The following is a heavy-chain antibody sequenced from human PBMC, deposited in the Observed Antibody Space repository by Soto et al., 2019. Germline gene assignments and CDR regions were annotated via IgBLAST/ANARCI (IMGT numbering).Heavy chain of an antibody. J-gene: IGHJ6*02. CDR1: GDSISSGYY. Sequence: PSETLSLTCAVSGDSISSGYYWAWIRQPPGKGLEWIGSIYHSGTTYYNPSLKSRVTISVDTSKNQFSLKLSSVTAADSAVYYCARTRDNNINYYYALDVWGPGTTVTVSS. CDR3: ARTRDNNINYYYALDV. V-gene: IGHV4-38-2*01. CDR2: IYHSGTT. D-gene: IGHD1-20*01.